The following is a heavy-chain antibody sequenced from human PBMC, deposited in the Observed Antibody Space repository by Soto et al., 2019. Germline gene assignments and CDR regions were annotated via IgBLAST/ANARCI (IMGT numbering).Heavy chain of an antibody. J-gene: IGHJ4*02. CDR3: ARGDFWSGYSFGGYYFDY. D-gene: IGHD3-3*01. V-gene: IGHV4-30-4*01. CDR1: GGSISSGDYY. Sequence: QVQLQESGPGLVKPSQTLSLTCTVSGGSISSGDYYWSWIRQPPGKGLEWIGYIYYSGSTYYNPSLKSRVTISVDRSKNQFSLKLSSVTAADTAVYYCARGDFWSGYSFGGYYFDYWGQGTLVTVSS. CDR2: IYYSGST.